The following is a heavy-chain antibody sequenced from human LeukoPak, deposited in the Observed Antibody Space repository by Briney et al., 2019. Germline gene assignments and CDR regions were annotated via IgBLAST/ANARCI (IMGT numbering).Heavy chain of an antibody. D-gene: IGHD2-15*01. V-gene: IGHV3-30-3*01. J-gene: IGHJ4*02. CDR2: ISYDGSNK. CDR1: GFTFSTYA. CDR3: SRAVVVITAPEN. Sequence: PGGSLRLSCAASGFTFSTYAMHWVRQAPGKGLEWVALISYDGSNKYYADSVKGRFTISRGNSKNTLYLQMNSLSAEDTAVYYCSRAVVVITAPENWGQGTLVTVSS.